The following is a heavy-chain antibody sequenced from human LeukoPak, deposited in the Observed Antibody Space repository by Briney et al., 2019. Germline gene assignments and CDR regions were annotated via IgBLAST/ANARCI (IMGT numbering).Heavy chain of an antibody. CDR2: IYYSGST. J-gene: IGHJ5*02. Sequence: PSETLSLTCTVSGGSISSGDYYWSWIRQPPGKGLEWIGYIYYSGSTYYNPSLKSRVTISVDTSKNQFSLKLCSVMAADTAVYYCARAPKPRDYDYVWGTYRPNWFNPWGQGTLVTVSS. CDR1: GGSISSGDYY. V-gene: IGHV4-30-4*08. D-gene: IGHD3-16*02. CDR3: ARAPKPRDYDYVWGTYRPNWFNP.